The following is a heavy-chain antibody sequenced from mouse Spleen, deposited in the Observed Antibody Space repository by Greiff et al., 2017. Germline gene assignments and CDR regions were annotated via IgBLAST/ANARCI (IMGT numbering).Heavy chain of an antibody. J-gene: IGHJ2*01. CDR1: GFTFSSYA. D-gene: IGHD1-1*01. Sequence: EVQLVESGGGLVKLGGSLKLSCAASGFTFSSYAMSWVRQTPEKRLEWVATISSGGGNTYYPDSVKGRFTISRDNAKNTLYLQMSSLKSEDTAMYYCARQGYYYGSSYYYFDYWGQGTTLTVSS. CDR3: ARQGYYYGSSYYYFDY. CDR2: ISSGGGNT. V-gene: IGHV5-9-3*01.